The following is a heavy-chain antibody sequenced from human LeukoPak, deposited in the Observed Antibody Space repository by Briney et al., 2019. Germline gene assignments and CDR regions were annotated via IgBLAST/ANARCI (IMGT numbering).Heavy chain of an antibody. CDR1: GFTFSSYE. J-gene: IGHJ4*02. Sequence: GGSLRLSCAASGFTFSSYEMNWVRQAPGKGLEWVSYISSSGSSINYADSVKGRFSISRDNAKNSLSLQMNSLRAEDTAVYYCASFRRGTYYFDYGGQGTLVTVSS. CDR3: ASFRRGTYYFDY. D-gene: IGHD1-26*01. CDR2: ISSSGSSI. V-gene: IGHV3-48*03.